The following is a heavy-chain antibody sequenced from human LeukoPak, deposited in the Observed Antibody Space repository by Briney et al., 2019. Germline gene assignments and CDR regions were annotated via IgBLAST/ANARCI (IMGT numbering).Heavy chain of an antibody. CDR2: VYSGGDR. Sequence: QPGGSLRLSCAASGFTFSSYGMRWVRQAPGKGLEWVSVVYSGGDRYYTDSVKGRFTISRDNSENTLYLQMNSLRAEDTAVYYCAGQLRFWGDYYMDVWGTGTTVTVSS. D-gene: IGHD3-3*01. J-gene: IGHJ6*03. CDR1: GFTFSSYG. CDR3: AGQLRFWGDYYMDV. V-gene: IGHV3-53*01.